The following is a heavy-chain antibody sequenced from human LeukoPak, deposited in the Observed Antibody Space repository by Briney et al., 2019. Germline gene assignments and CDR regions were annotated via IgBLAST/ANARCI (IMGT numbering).Heavy chain of an antibody. V-gene: IGHV4-39*07. CDR1: GGSISSSSYY. D-gene: IGHD3-3*01. CDR2: IYYSGST. CDR3: ARVSSLDDFWSGYPSYNWFDP. Sequence: SQTLSLTCTVSGGSISSSSYYWGWIRQPPGKGLEWIGSIYYSGSTYYNPSLKSRVTISVDTSKNQFSLKLSSVTAADTAVYYCARVSSLDDFWSGYPSYNWFDPWGQGTLVTVSS. J-gene: IGHJ5*02.